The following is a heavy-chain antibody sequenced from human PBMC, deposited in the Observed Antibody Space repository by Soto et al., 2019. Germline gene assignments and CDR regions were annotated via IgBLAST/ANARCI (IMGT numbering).Heavy chain of an antibody. Sequence: GGSLRLSCAASGFTFSSYEMNWVRQAPGKGLEWVSYISSSGSTIYYADSVKGRFTISRDNAKNSLYLQMNSLRAEDTAVYYCARELNTLDYWGQGNLVTVSS. CDR3: ARELNTLDY. CDR2: ISSSGSTI. D-gene: IGHD2-15*01. V-gene: IGHV3-48*03. J-gene: IGHJ4*02. CDR1: GFTFSSYE.